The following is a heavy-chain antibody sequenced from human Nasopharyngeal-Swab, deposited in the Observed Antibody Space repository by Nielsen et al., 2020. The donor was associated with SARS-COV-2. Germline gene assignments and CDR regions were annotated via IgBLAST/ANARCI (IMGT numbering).Heavy chain of an antibody. J-gene: IGHJ4*02. CDR3: ARDRGTVTHEWYFDY. D-gene: IGHD4-17*01. CDR2: INPSGGST. CDR1: GGTFSSYA. Sequence: ASVKVSCKASGGTFSSYAISWVRQAPGQGLEWMGIINPSGGSTSYAQKFQGRVTMTRDTSTSTVYMELSSLRSEDTAVYYCARDRGTVTHEWYFDYWGQGTLATVSS. V-gene: IGHV1-46*01.